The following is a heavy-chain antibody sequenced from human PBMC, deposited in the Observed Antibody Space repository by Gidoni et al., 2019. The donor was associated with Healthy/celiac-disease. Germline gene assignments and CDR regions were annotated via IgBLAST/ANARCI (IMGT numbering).Heavy chain of an antibody. Sequence: EVQLVESGGGLVQPGRSLRLSCAASGFTFDDYAMHWVRQAPGKGLEWVSGISWNSGSIGYADSVKGRFTISRDNAKNSLYLQMNSLRAEDTALYYCAKDHGDYTSPFFDYWGQGTLVTVSS. D-gene: IGHD4-17*01. CDR3: AKDHGDYTSPFFDY. V-gene: IGHV3-9*01. J-gene: IGHJ4*02. CDR2: ISWNSGSI. CDR1: GFTFDDYA.